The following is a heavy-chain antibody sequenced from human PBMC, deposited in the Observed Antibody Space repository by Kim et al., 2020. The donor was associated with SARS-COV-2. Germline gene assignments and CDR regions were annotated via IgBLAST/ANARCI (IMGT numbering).Heavy chain of an antibody. CDR3: ARVPRYGGPVGYFDL. CDR2: ISSSGSTI. V-gene: IGHV3-11*01. D-gene: IGHD1-26*01. CDR1: GFTFSDYY. J-gene: IGHJ2*01. Sequence: GGSLRLSCAASGFTFSDYYMSWIRQAPGKGLEWVSYISSSGSTIYYADSVKRRFTISRDNAKNSLYLQMNSLRAEDTAVYYCARVPRYGGPVGYFDLWGRGTLVTVSS.